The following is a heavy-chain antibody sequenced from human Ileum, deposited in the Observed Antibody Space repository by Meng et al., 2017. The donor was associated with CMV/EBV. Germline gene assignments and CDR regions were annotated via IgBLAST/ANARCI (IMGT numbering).Heavy chain of an antibody. CDR1: GYTFTTYG. V-gene: IGHV1-18*01. CDR3: ARESSAPYDSIGVPHY. CDR2: ISAYYGDT. J-gene: IGHJ4*02. Sequence: ASVKVSCKASGYTFTTYGLSWVRQAPGQGLEWMGWISAYYGDTNYAASLQGRLTLTRDTSTSTAYMELRSLRSDDTAVYYCARESSAPYDSIGVPHYWGQGTLVTVSS. D-gene: IGHD3-22*01.